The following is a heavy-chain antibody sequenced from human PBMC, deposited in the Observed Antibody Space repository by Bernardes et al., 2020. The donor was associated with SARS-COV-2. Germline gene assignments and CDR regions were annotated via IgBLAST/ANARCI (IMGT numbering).Heavy chain of an antibody. CDR2: INPHNGYT. CDR3: ARAGYYFDRSAYYPGLDV. V-gene: IGHV1-18*04. CDR1: GYTFTSYG. Sequence: ASVKVSCKASGYTFTSYGFSWVRQAPGQGLEWMGFINPHNGYTNYAQKFQGRVTMTTDTSANTAHMELRGLVSDDTAMYYCARAGYYFDRSAYYPGLDVWSQGTTVTVTS. D-gene: IGHD3-22*01. J-gene: IGHJ6*02.